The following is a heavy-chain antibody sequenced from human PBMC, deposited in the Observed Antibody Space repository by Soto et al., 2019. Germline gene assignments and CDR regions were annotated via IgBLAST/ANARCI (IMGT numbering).Heavy chain of an antibody. CDR3: ARCIVRTGTTAYYYYYMDV. CDR1: GYSFTSYW. Sequence: PGESLKISCKGSGYSFTSYWIGWVRQMPGKGLEWMGIIYPGDSDTRYSPSFQGQVTISADKSISTAYLQWSSLKASDTAMYYCARCIVRTGTTAYYYYYMDVWGKGTTVTVSS. J-gene: IGHJ6*03. CDR2: IYPGDSDT. V-gene: IGHV5-51*01. D-gene: IGHD1-7*01.